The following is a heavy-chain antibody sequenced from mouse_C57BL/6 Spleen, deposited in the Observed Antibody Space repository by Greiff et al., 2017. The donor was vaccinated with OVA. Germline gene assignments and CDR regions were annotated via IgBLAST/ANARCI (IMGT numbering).Heavy chain of an antibody. Sequence: VQLVESGPGLVQPSQSLSITCTVSGFSLTSYGVHWVRQSPGKGLEWLGVIWSGGSTDYNAAFISRLSISKDNSKSQVFFKMNSLQADDTAIYYCARTRDSSGLYAMDYWGQGTSVTVSS. CDR2: IWSGGST. V-gene: IGHV2-2*01. D-gene: IGHD3-2*02. CDR1: GFSLTSYG. CDR3: ARTRDSSGLYAMDY. J-gene: IGHJ4*01.